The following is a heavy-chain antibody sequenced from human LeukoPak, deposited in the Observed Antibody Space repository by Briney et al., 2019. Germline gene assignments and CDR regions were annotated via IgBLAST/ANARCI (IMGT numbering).Heavy chain of an antibody. CDR1: GFNFRSAW. J-gene: IGHJ6*04. Sequence: GGSLRLSCTASGFNFRSAWMSWARQAPGKGLEWVGRVRSKSDAGTMDYAAHVEGRFTISRDDSKNMVYLDMNSLKAEDTAVYYCGGRRVWGNGTVVTVSS. V-gene: IGHV3-15*01. CDR2: VRSKSDAGTM. CDR3: GGRRV. D-gene: IGHD3-16*01.